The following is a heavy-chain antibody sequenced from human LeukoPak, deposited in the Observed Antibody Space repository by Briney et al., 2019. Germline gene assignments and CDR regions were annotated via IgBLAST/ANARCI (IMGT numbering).Heavy chain of an antibody. J-gene: IGHJ5*02. Sequence: SVKVSCTASGGTFSSYAISWVRQAPGQGLEWMGRIIPVLGIANYAQKFQGRVTITADKSTSTAYMELSSLRSEDTAVYYCARMTTVTIGGWFDPWGQGTLVTVSS. V-gene: IGHV1-69*04. CDR1: GGTFSSYA. CDR2: IIPVLGIA. D-gene: IGHD4-17*01. CDR3: ARMTTVTIGGWFDP.